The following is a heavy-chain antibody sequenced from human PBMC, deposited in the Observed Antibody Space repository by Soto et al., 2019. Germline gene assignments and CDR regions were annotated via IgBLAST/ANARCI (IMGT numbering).Heavy chain of an antibody. CDR2: ISGSGGST. CDR1: GFTFSSYA. J-gene: IGHJ6*02. CDR3: AKVRWLRLRLYYYGMDV. D-gene: IGHD5-12*01. Sequence: EVQLLESGGGLVQPGGSLRLSCAASGFTFSSYAMSWVRQAPGKGLEWVSAISGSGGSTYYADSVKGRFPISRDNSKNTLYLQMNSLRAEDTAVYYGAKVRWLRLRLYYYGMDVWGQGTTVTVSS. V-gene: IGHV3-23*01.